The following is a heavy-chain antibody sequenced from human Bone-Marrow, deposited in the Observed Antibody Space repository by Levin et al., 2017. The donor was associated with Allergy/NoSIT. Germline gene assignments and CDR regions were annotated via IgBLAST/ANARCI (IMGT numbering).Heavy chain of an antibody. V-gene: IGHV4-30-4*01. Sequence: SSETLSLTCTVADASIDSSDYYWTWIRQPPGKGLEWIGSIYYSGVTYFNPSLKGRGDIATDTSKNQFSLSLISVSAADTAVYYCAGTATGADYGEYDAGYHFDYWGQGTLVTVAS. CDR1: DASIDSSDYY. D-gene: IGHD4-17*01. J-gene: IGHJ4*02. CDR2: IYYSGVT. CDR3: AGTATGADYGEYDAGYHFDY.